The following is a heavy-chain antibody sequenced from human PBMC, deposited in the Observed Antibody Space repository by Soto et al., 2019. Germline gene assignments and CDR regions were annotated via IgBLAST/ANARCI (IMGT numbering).Heavy chain of an antibody. CDR2: IYSGGST. CDR3: ARDGRYCSSTSCSQHNWFDP. D-gene: IGHD2-2*01. J-gene: IGHJ5*02. Sequence: PGGSLRLSCAASGFTFSSYSMNWVRQAPGKGLEWVSVIYSGGSTYYADSVKGRFTISRHNSKNTLYLQMNSPRAEDTAVYYCARDGRYCSSTSCSQHNWFDPWGQGTLVTVSS. V-gene: IGHV3-53*04. CDR1: GFTFSSYS.